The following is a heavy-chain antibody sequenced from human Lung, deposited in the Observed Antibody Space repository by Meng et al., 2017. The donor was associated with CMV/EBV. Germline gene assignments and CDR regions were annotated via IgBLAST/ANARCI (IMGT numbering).Heavy chain of an antibody. Sequence: SVKVSCKASGGTFSSYTISWVRQVPGPGLEWMGRIIPILGIANYAQKFQGRVTITADKSTSTAYMELSSLRSEDTAVYYCASLGRDYYGMDVWGQGTTVTVSS. CDR2: IIPILGIA. J-gene: IGHJ6*02. CDR1: GGTFSSYT. D-gene: IGHD1-26*01. CDR3: ASLGRDYYGMDV. V-gene: IGHV1-69*02.